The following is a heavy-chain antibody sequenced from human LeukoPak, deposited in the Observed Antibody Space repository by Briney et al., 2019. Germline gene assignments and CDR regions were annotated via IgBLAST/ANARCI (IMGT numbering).Heavy chain of an antibody. J-gene: IGHJ4*02. CDR1: GFTFSSYG. CDR2: ISYDGSNK. V-gene: IGHV3-30*19. Sequence: GGSLRLSCAASGFTFSSYGMHWVRQAPGKGLEWVAVISYDGSNKYYADSVKGRFTISRDNSKNTLYLQMNSLRAEDTAVYYCARESYYGSGSYYIWGQGTLVTVSS. CDR3: ARESYYGSGSYYI. D-gene: IGHD3-10*01.